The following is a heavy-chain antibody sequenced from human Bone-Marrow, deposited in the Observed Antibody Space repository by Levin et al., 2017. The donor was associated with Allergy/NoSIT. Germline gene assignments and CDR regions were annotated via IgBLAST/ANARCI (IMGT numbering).Heavy chain of an antibody. J-gene: IGHJ4*02. CDR2: IYYTGDT. CDR3: ARTRRGSYFDD. CDR1: GGSISSAAYF. Sequence: SETLSLTCTVSGGSISSAAYFWSWIRQHPGKGLEWIGYIYYTGDTYYNPSLKSRLIISVDTSANQFSLNLSSVTAADTAFYYCARTRRGSYFDDWGQGTLVTVSS. V-gene: IGHV4-31*02. D-gene: IGHD1-26*01.